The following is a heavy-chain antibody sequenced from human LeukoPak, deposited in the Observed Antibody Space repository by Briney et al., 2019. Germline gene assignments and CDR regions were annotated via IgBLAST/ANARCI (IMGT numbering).Heavy chain of an antibody. Sequence: ASVKVSCKASGYTFTSYDINWVRQATGQGLEWVGWMNPNSGNTGYAQKFQGRVTMTRNTSISTAYMELSSLRSEDTAVYYCARGLRWHRGNDFDYYYYMDVWGKGTTVTVSS. CDR3: ARGLRWHRGNDFDYYYYMDV. CDR1: GYTFTSYD. J-gene: IGHJ6*03. V-gene: IGHV1-8*01. D-gene: IGHD4-23*01. CDR2: MNPNSGNT.